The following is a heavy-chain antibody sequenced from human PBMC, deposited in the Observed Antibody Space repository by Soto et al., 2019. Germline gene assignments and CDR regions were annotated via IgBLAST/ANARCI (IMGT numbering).Heavy chain of an antibody. Sequence: GASVKVSCKASGYTFTSYGISWVRQAPGQGLEWMGWVDPNGGGSNSAQKFQGSVTMTWDTSITTAYLDLTRLTTNDTATYFCATWVDYGDFEGFDFWGQGTLVTSPQ. CDR3: ATWVDYGDFEGFDF. V-gene: IGHV1-2*04. CDR2: VDPNGGGS. CDR1: GYTFTSYG. D-gene: IGHD4-17*01. J-gene: IGHJ4*02.